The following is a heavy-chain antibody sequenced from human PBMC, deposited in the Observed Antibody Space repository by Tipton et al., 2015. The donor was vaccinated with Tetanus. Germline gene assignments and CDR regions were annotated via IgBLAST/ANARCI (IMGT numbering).Heavy chain of an antibody. CDR2: IYFTGTT. CDR3: ARDSYYSSRWSFADY. Sequence: WSWIRQHPGKGLEWIGYIYFTGTTYYNPSLESRLTISIDTSKNQFSLELTSVTAADTAVYYCARDSYYSSRWSFADYWGQGTLVTVSS. V-gene: IGHV4-31*02. J-gene: IGHJ4*02. D-gene: IGHD3-22*01.